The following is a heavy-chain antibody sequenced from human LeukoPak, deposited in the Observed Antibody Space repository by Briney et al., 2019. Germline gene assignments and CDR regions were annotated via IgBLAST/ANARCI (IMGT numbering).Heavy chain of an antibody. D-gene: IGHD2-15*01. Sequence: GGSLRLSCAASGFTVSTNYMNWVRQAPGKGLEWVSVVYYGGDTYYADSVKGRFTISRDSSKNTLYLQMNSLRAEDTAVYYCAKANCSGGSCYTDYWGQGTLVTVSS. CDR2: VYYGGDT. CDR3: AKANCSGGSCYTDY. CDR1: GFTVSTNY. V-gene: IGHV3-53*05. J-gene: IGHJ4*02.